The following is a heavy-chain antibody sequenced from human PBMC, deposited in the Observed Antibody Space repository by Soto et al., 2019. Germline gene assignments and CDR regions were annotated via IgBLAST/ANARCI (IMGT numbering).Heavy chain of an antibody. J-gene: IGHJ5*02. D-gene: IGHD2-21*01. CDR2: IYYSGT. V-gene: IGHV4-30-4*01. Sequence: QVQLQESGPGLVQPSQTLSLTCTVSGASISNDDYFWSWIRQPPGKGLEWIGFIYYSGTYYNPSLKSRATISADTSKNHFSLKLTSVTAADTAVYYCARDLAYCASGSCDAKWGSWGQGTLVTVSS. CDR1: GASISNDDYF. CDR3: ARDLAYCASGSCDAKWGS.